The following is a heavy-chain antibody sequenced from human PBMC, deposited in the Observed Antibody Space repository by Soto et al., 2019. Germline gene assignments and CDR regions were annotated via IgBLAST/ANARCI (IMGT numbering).Heavy chain of an antibody. V-gene: IGHV1-69*01. J-gene: IGHJ4*02. D-gene: IGHD1-26*01. Sequence: QVQLVQSGAEVKKPGSSVKVSCKASGGTFSSYSINWVRQAPGQGLEWMGEIIPNFGTANYAQKFQGRVTITADESTSTAYMQLSSLISEDTAVYFCARDGGRHSGGIDYWGQGNLVTVSS. CDR1: GGTFSSYS. CDR3: ARDGGRHSGGIDY. CDR2: IIPNFGTA.